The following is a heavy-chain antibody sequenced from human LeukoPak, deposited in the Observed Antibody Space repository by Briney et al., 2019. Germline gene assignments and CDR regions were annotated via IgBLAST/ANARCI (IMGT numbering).Heavy chain of an antibody. CDR3: ARSGVLWNLAH. V-gene: IGHV4-34*01. D-gene: IGHD1-1*01. CDR1: GGSFSGYY. J-gene: IGHJ4*02. Sequence: SETLSLTCAVYGGSFSGYYWSWIRQPPGKGLEWIGEINHSGSTNYNPSLKSRVTISVDTSKNQFSLKLSSVTAADTAVYYCARSGVLWNLAHWGQGTLVTVSS. CDR2: INHSGST.